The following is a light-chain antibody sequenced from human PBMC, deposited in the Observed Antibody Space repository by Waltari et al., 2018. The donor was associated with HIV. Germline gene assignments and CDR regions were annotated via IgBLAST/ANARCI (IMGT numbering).Light chain of an antibody. CDR3: ASYTRSGILL. J-gene: IGLJ2*01. V-gene: IGLV2-14*01. CDR2: EVS. CDR1: SSDIGAHNF. Sequence: QSALTQPASVSGSPGKSITTSCIGTSSDIGAHNFVSWYQQRPGKAPKPMIYEVSDRPSGSSNRFSGSKSGITASLTISGLQADDEADYYCASYTRSGILLFGGGTRLTVL.